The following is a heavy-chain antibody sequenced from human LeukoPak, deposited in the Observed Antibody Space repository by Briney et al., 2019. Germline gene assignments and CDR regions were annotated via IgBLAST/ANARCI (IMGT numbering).Heavy chain of an antibody. CDR3: ARGRSDILTGYYHPKQFNLDY. V-gene: IGHV4-39*07. Sequence: ASETLSLTCTVSGGSISSSSYYWGWIRQPPGKGLEWIGEINHGGSTNYNPSLKSRVTISVDTSKNQFSLKLSSVTAADTAVYYCARGRSDILTGYYHPKQFNLDYWGQGTLVTVSS. CDR1: GGSISSSSYY. D-gene: IGHD3-9*01. CDR2: INHGGST. J-gene: IGHJ4*02.